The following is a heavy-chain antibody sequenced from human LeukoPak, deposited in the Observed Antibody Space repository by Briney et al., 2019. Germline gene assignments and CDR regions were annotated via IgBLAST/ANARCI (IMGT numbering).Heavy chain of an antibody. Sequence: SETLSLTCTVSGYSISSGYYWSWIRQPPGKGLEWIGEINHSGSTNYNPSLKSRVTISLDTSKNQFSLKLSSVTAADTAVYYCARGGYYGSGTGGFDYWGQGTLVTVSS. D-gene: IGHD3-10*01. J-gene: IGHJ4*02. CDR2: INHSGST. CDR3: ARGGYYGSGTGGFDY. CDR1: GYSISSGYY. V-gene: IGHV4-38-2*02.